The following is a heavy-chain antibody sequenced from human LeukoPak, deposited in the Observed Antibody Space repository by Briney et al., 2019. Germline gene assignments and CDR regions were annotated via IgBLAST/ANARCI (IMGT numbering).Heavy chain of an antibody. Sequence: SETLSLTCTVSGDSISPYYWNWIRQPPGKGLEWIGYIYYSGSTYYNPSLKSRVTISVDTSKNQFSLKLSSVTAADTAVYYCARVLPYYYDSNGEKYFQHWGQGTLVTVSS. J-gene: IGHJ1*01. CDR1: GDSISPYY. V-gene: IGHV4-59*06. CDR3: ARVLPYYYDSNGEKYFQH. CDR2: IYYSGST. D-gene: IGHD3-22*01.